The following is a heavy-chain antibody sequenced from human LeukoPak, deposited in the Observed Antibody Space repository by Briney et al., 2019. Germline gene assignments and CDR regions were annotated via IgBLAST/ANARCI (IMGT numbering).Heavy chain of an antibody. CDR3: ARGKACGYRYGSYYYYYMDV. J-gene: IGHJ6*03. D-gene: IGHD5-18*01. V-gene: IGHV4-59*01. CDR2: IYYSGST. CDR1: GGSISSSY. Sequence: SETLSLTCTVSGGSISSSYWSWIRQPPGKGLEWIGYIYYSGSTNYNPSLKSRVTISVDTSKNQFSLKLSSVTAADTAVYYCARGKACGYRYGSYYYYYMDVWGKGTTVTVSS.